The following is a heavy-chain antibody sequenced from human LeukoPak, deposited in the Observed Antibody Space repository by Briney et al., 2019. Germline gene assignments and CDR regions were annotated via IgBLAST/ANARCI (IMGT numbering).Heavy chain of an antibody. V-gene: IGHV1-8*01. Sequence: VASVKVSCKASGYTFTSYDINWVRQATGQGLEWMGWMNPNSGNTGYAQKFQGSVTMTRNTSISTAYMELSSLRSEDTAVYYCARGYREGYCSSTSCPNWFDPWGQGTLVTVSS. CDR3: ARGYREGYCSSTSCPNWFDP. CDR2: MNPNSGNT. J-gene: IGHJ5*02. D-gene: IGHD2-2*01. CDR1: GYTFTSYD.